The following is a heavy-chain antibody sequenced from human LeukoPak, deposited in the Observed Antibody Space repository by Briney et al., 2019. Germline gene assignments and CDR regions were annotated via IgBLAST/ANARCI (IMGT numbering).Heavy chain of an antibody. CDR1: GFTFSSYW. CDR3: ARGSSSRNVGSFDY. V-gene: IGHV3-7*04. J-gene: IGHJ4*02. Sequence: GGSLRLSCAASGFTFSSYWMSWVRQAPGKGLEWVANIKQDGSDNYYVDSVKGRFTISRDNAKNSLYLQMNSLRAEDTAVYYCARGSSSRNVGSFDYWGQGTLVTVSS. D-gene: IGHD1-26*01. CDR2: IKQDGSDN.